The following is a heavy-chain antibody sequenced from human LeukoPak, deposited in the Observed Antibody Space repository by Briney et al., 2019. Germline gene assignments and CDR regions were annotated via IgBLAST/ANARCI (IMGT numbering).Heavy chain of an antibody. V-gene: IGHV3-66*02. Sequence: PGGSLRLSCAASGFIVNSYAMSWDRQAPGKGLAWVSLIYSDGVTLYADSVKGRFTISRDNSKNTLYLQMNSLRDEDTAVYFCARDRAEGKTWVEFDPWAREPWSPSPQ. J-gene: IGHJ5*02. CDR1: GFIVNSYA. CDR2: IYSDGVT. CDR3: ARDRAEGKTWVEFDP.